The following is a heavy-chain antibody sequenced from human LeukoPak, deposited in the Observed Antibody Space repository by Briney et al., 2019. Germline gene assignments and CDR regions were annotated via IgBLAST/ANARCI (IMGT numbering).Heavy chain of an antibody. J-gene: IGHJ6*04. Sequence: SEALSLTCAVYGGSFSGYYWSWIRQPPGKGLEWIWEINHSGSTNYNPSLKSRVTISVDTSKNQFSLKLSSVTAADTAVYYCARHPPRYYYGSNGMDVWGKGTTVTISS. D-gene: IGHD3-10*01. V-gene: IGHV4-34*01. CDR1: GGSFSGYY. CDR2: INHSGST. CDR3: ARHPPRYYYGSNGMDV.